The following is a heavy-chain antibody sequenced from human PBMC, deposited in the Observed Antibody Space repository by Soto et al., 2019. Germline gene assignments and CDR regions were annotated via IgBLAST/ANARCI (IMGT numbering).Heavy chain of an antibody. CDR1: GFTFSTYG. J-gene: IGHJ4*02. D-gene: IGHD3-3*01. V-gene: IGHV3-33*01. Sequence: GGSLRLSCAASGFTFSTYGMHWVRQAPGKGLEWVAVIWYDGSNEYYPDSVKGRFTISRDNSKNTLYLQMNSLRAEDTAVYYCARDRAEAHTICDYWGQGTLVTVSS. CDR3: ARDRAEAHTICDY. CDR2: IWYDGSNE.